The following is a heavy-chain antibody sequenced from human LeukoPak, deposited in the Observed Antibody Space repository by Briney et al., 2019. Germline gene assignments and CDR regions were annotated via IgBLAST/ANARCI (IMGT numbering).Heavy chain of an antibody. CDR2: FDTEDDET. V-gene: IGHV1-24*01. CDR3: AAKGKMEWEVGLHY. Sequence: ASVNVSCKVSGYRLTELAIHWVRQAPGKGLEWLGGFDTEDDETIYALKVQGRVTLTEDTSTDTAYMELTSLRFEDTAIYYCAAKGKMEWEVGLHYWGQGTLLSVSS. J-gene: IGHJ4*02. CDR1: GYRLTELA. D-gene: IGHD3-3*01.